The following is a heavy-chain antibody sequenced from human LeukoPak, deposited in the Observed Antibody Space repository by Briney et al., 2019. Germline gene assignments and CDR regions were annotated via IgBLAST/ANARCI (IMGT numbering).Heavy chain of an antibody. V-gene: IGHV3-15*01. CDR1: GFTFSNAW. D-gene: IGHD2-15*01. CDR3: TTRYCSGGRCDY. J-gene: IGHJ4*02. Sequence: GGSLRLSCAASGFTFSNAWMNWVRQAPGKGLEWVGRIKSKTDGGTTDYAAPVKGRFTISRDDSKTTVYLQMNSLKTEDTAVYYCTTRYCSGGRCDYWGQGTLVTVSS. CDR2: IKSKTDGGTT.